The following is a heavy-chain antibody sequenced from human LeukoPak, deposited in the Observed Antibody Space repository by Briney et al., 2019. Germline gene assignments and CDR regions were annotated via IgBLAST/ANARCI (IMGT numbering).Heavy chain of an antibody. V-gene: IGHV3-7*03. CDR1: GFTFSGFW. Sequence: GGSLRLSCAVTGFTFSGFWMSWSRQAPGKGLEWVASINSDGSEGYYADVVKGRFTISRDNAKNSLYLQINSLRAEDTAVYYCARSSYSSSSSVWGQGTMVTVSS. D-gene: IGHD6-6*01. CDR2: INSDGSEG. J-gene: IGHJ3*01. CDR3: ARSSYSSSSSV.